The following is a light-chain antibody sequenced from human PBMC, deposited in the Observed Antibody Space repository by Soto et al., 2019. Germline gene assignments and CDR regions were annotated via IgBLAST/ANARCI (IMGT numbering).Light chain of an antibody. Sequence: EIVLTQSPATLSLSPGERATLSCRASQSVSSYLAWYQQKPGQAPRLLIYDASNRATGIPARFSGSGSGTDLTTNISSLEPEDFAVYYCQQRSNWLMYTFGQGTKLEIK. J-gene: IGKJ2*01. CDR1: QSVSSY. V-gene: IGKV3-11*01. CDR2: DAS. CDR3: QQRSNWLMYT.